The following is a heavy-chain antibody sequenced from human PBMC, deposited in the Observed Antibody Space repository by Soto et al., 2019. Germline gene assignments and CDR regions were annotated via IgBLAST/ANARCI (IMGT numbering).Heavy chain of an antibody. CDR2: IYYSGTT. CDR1: GGSISSYY. V-gene: IGHV4-59*08. CDR3: ARVYYESRDYFVGSPIVDY. J-gene: IGHJ4*02. D-gene: IGHD3-22*01. Sequence: AETLVLRFTVSGGSISSYYWSWIRQPPGKVLEGIVYIYYSGTTNYNPSLKSRLTISLVTPMNQFSLKLSSVTAADTAVYYCARVYYESRDYFVGSPIVDYWGQGSMVTVSS.